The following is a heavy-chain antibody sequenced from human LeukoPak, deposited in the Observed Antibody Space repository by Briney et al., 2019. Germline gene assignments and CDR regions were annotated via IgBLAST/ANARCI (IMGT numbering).Heavy chain of an antibody. V-gene: IGHV3-23*01. CDR3: AKDTDLDY. Sequence: GGSLRLSCAASGFSFNRNVMNWVRQAPGKGLEWVSGISGGGGSTYYADSVKGRFTISRDNSKNTPDLQMSSLRAEDTAVYYCAKDTDLDYWGQGTLVIVSS. CDR2: ISGGGGST. D-gene: IGHD4-17*01. J-gene: IGHJ4*02. CDR1: GFSFNRNV.